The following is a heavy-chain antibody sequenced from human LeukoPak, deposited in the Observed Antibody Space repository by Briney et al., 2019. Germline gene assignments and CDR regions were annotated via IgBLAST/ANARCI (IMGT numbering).Heavy chain of an antibody. CDR2: IYFSET. CDR3: ASPSKLVISRGGFDM. V-gene: IGHV4-39*01. Sequence: PSETLSLTCTVSGGSSSDTSYYWAWIRQPPGKGLEWIGSIYFSETKYNPSLKSRITISGYTSKKQFSLKLSSVTAADTAVYYCASPSKLVISRGGFDMWGQGTMVTVSA. CDR1: GGSSSDTSYY. D-gene: IGHD3-22*01. J-gene: IGHJ3*02.